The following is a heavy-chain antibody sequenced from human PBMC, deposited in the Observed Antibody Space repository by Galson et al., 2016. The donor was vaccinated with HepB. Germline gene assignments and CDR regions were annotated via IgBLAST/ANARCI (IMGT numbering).Heavy chain of an antibody. V-gene: IGHV3-53*01. J-gene: IGHJ6*02. Sequence: SLRLSCAASEFTVSSNYMSWVRQAPGKGLEWVSVIYSGGTTYYADSVKARFTISRDNSKNTLYLQMNSLRAEDTAVYYCARDQGNYYYYGMDVWGQGTTVTVSS. CDR3: ARDQGNYYYYGMDV. CDR2: IYSGGTT. CDR1: EFTVSSNY.